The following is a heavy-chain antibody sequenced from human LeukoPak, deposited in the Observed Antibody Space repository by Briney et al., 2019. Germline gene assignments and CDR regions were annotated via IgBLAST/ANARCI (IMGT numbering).Heavy chain of an antibody. CDR1: GFTFSSYG. CDR3: VRDGVGATAYFGYFDY. Sequence: GRSLRLSCAASGFTFSSYGMHWVRQAPGKGLEWVAVIWNVGTHKFYADSVKGRFTISRDNSENTLDLQMNSLRAEDTAVYYCVRDGVGATAYFGYFDYWGQGALVTVSS. D-gene: IGHD1-26*01. J-gene: IGHJ4*02. CDR2: IWNVGTHK. V-gene: IGHV3-33*08.